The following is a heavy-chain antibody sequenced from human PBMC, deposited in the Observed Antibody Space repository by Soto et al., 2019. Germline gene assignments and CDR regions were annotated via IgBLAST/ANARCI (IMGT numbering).Heavy chain of an antibody. Sequence: GASVKVSCKASGFTFTSSAVQLVRQARGQRLEWIGWIVVGSGNTNYAQKFQERVTITRDMSTSTAYMELSSLRSEDTAVYYCAAEGAREQWMVRMDVWGQGTPVTVSS. V-gene: IGHV1-58*01. D-gene: IGHD6-19*01. CDR2: IVVGSGNT. J-gene: IGHJ6*02. CDR3: AAEGAREQWMVRMDV. CDR1: GFTFTSSA.